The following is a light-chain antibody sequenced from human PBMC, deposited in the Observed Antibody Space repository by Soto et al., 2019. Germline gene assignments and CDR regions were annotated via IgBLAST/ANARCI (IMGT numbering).Light chain of an antibody. CDR3: QQYTSYSPWT. J-gene: IGKJ1*01. Sequence: DIKMTQSPSTLSASVGDRVTITCRASQTISSWLAWYQQKPGKAPKLLIYQASSLESGVPSRFSGSGSGTEFTLTIISLQPDDFATYYCQQYTSYSPWTFGQGTKVEIK. V-gene: IGKV1-5*03. CDR1: QTISSW. CDR2: QAS.